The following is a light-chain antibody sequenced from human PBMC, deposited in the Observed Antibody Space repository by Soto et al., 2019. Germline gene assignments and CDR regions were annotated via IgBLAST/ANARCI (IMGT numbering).Light chain of an antibody. Sequence: QSVLTQPPSASGTXXXXXXISCSGSSANIGNNAVSWYQQLPGTAPKLLIYNSNQRPSGVPDRFSGSKSGTSASLAISGLQSDDEADYYCAAWDDSLNEGVFGGGTKLTVL. CDR3: AAWDDSLNEGV. CDR2: NSN. V-gene: IGLV1-44*01. CDR1: SANIGNNA. J-gene: IGLJ2*01.